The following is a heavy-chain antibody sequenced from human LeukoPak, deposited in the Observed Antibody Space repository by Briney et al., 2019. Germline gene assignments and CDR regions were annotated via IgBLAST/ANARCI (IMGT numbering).Heavy chain of an antibody. V-gene: IGHV3-23*01. D-gene: IGHD1-26*01. CDR3: ARDQGGSYYGFDY. J-gene: IGHJ4*02. Sequence: GGSLRLSCAASGFTFSSYAMSWVRQAPGKGLEWVSAISGSGGSTYYADSVKGRFTISRGNSKNTLYLQMNSLRAEDTAVYYCARDQGGSYYGFDYWGQGTLVTVSS. CDR2: ISGSGGST. CDR1: GFTFSSYA.